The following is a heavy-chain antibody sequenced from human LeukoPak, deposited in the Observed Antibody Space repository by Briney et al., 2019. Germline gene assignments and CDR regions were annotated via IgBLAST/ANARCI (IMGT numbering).Heavy chain of an antibody. Sequence: GGSLRLSCAASGFTFSSYWMSWVRQAPGKGLEWVANIKQDGSEKYYVDSVKGRFTISRDNSKNTLYLQMNSLRAEDTAVYYCAKKWEFGLYDYGDYDSGTFDYWGQGTLVTVSS. CDR2: IKQDGSEK. V-gene: IGHV3-7*03. D-gene: IGHD4-17*01. J-gene: IGHJ4*02. CDR1: GFTFSSYW. CDR3: AKKWEFGLYDYGDYDSGTFDY.